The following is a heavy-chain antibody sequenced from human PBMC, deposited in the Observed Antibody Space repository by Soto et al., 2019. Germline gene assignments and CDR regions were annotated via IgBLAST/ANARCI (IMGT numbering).Heavy chain of an antibody. Sequence: QITLKESGPTLVKPTQTLTLTCTFSGFSLSTSGVGVGWIRQPPGKALEWLALIYWDDDKRYSPSLKSRLTITQDTSKNQVVLTMTNMDPVDTATYYCAHSVPGHCSSTSCYWSLDYYMDVWGKGTTVTVSS. D-gene: IGHD2-2*01. J-gene: IGHJ6*03. V-gene: IGHV2-5*02. CDR3: AHSVPGHCSSTSCYWSLDYYMDV. CDR1: GFSLSTSGVG. CDR2: IYWDDDK.